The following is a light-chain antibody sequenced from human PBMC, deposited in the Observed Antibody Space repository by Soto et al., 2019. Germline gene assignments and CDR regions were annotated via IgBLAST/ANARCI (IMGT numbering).Light chain of an antibody. CDR2: GAS. Sequence: EIVMTQSPATLSVSPGERATLSCRASQSVSSNFAWYQQKPGQAPRLLIYGASTRATGIPARFSVSGSGTEFTLPITSLQSEDFAVYDCQQYNNWPFPSWTFGNGTKVEIK. J-gene: IGKJ1*01. CDR1: QSVSSN. V-gene: IGKV3-15*01. CDR3: QQYNNWPFPSWT.